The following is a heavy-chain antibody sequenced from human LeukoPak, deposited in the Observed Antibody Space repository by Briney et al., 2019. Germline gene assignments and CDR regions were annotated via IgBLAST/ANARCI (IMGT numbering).Heavy chain of an antibody. Sequence: ASVKVSCKASGYTFTSYYMHWVRQAPGQGLEWMGIINPSGGSTSYAQKFQGRVTMTRDMSTSTVYMELSSLRSEDTAVYYCARGGYCSGGSCYPPDYWGQGTLVTVSS. V-gene: IGHV1-46*01. CDR1: GYTFTSYY. D-gene: IGHD2-15*01. CDR3: ARGGYCSGGSCYPPDY. J-gene: IGHJ4*02. CDR2: INPSGGST.